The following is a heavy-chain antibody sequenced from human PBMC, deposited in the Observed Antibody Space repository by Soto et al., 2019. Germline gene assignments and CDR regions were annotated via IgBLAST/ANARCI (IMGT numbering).Heavy chain of an antibody. V-gene: IGHV4-59*01. CDR3: AREVVVSSGYYGMDV. J-gene: IGHJ6*02. CDR2: IYYSGST. Sequence: WTWIRQPPGKGLEWIGYIYYSGSTNYNPSLKSRITISVDTSKKQFSLQLSSVTAADTAVYYCAREVVVSSGYYGMDVWGQGTTVTVSS. D-gene: IGHD2-21*01.